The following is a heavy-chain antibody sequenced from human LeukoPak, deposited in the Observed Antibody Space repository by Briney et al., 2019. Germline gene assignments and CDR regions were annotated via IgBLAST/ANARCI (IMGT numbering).Heavy chain of an antibody. J-gene: IGHJ4*02. D-gene: IGHD3-22*01. CDR3: ARDRYYYDSSGYNYYFDY. V-gene: IGHV3-23*01. CDR1: GFTFSSYG. CDR2: ISGSGGST. Sequence: PGGSLRLSCAASGFTFSSYGMSWVRQAPGKGLEWVSVISGSGGSTYYAASVKGRFTISRDNSKNTLYLQMNSLRAEDTAVYYCARDRYYYDSSGYNYYFDYWGQGTLVTVSS.